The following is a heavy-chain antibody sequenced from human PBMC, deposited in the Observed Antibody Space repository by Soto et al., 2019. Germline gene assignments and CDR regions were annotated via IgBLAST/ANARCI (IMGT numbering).Heavy chain of an antibody. CDR2: IYYSGST. J-gene: IGHJ5*02. V-gene: IGHV4-31*03. D-gene: IGHD4-4*01. Sequence: QVQLQESGPGLVKPSQTLSLTCTVSGGSISSGGYYWSWIRQHPWKGLEWIGYIYYSGSTSYNPSLKSRITMSADTSKNQFSLRLTSVTAADTAVYYCARQYDNSIPNWFDPWCQGTLVTVSS. CDR1: GGSISSGGYY. CDR3: ARQYDNSIPNWFDP.